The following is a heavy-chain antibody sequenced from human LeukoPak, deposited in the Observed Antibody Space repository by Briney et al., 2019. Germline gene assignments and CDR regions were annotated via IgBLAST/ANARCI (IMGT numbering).Heavy chain of an antibody. CDR3: ARDRELGY. V-gene: IGHV4-59*01. J-gene: IGHJ4*02. D-gene: IGHD3-10*01. Sequence: ASETLSLTCSFSGDSISIYYWSWIRQPPGKGLEWIGYIYNSGSTNYNPSLKSRVTISVDTSKNQFSLKLTSVTAADTAVYYCARDRELGYWGQGTLVTVSS. CDR2: IYNSGST. CDR1: GDSISIYY.